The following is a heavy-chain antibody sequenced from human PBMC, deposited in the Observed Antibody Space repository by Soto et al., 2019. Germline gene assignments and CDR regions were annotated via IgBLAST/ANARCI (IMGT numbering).Heavy chain of an antibody. V-gene: IGHV1-69*13. CDR2: IIPIFGTA. CDR1: GGTFSSYA. D-gene: IGHD2-15*01. J-gene: IGHJ5*02. CDR3: ARDISQSHSTPKHWFDP. Sequence: ASLKVSCKASGGTFSSYAISWVRQAPGQGLEWMGGIIPIFGTANYAQKFQGRVTITADESTSTAYMELSSLRSEDTAVYYCARDISQSHSTPKHWFDPWGQGTLVTVSS.